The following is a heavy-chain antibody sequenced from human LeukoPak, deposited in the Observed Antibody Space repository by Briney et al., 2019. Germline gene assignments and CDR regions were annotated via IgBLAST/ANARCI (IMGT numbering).Heavy chain of an antibody. CDR3: AKDKAPGSWHTPSDY. Sequence: PRGSLRLSCAASGVTFSTYAMSSVRQTPGKRLERGSGISASGGSSYYADSVKGRCTISRYNSKNTMYLQMNRLRGEDTAVYYCAKDKAPGSWHTPSDYWGQGTLVTVSS. CDR1: GVTFSTYA. D-gene: IGHD6-13*01. CDR2: ISASGGSS. V-gene: IGHV3-23*01. J-gene: IGHJ4*02.